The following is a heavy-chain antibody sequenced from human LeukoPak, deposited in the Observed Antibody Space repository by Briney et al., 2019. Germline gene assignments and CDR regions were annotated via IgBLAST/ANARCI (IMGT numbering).Heavy chain of an antibody. CDR1: GFSVSSNY. Sequence: GGSLRLSCAASGFSVSSNYMNWVRQAPGKGLEWVSLMYSGNKTSYADSVKGRFTISRDNFKNTFYLQMNSLRAEDTAVYYCARDGGSRGYTYGQGAFDIWGQGTMVTDSS. CDR2: MYSGNKT. CDR3: ARDGGSRGYTYGQGAFDI. D-gene: IGHD5-18*01. V-gene: IGHV3-53*01. J-gene: IGHJ3*02.